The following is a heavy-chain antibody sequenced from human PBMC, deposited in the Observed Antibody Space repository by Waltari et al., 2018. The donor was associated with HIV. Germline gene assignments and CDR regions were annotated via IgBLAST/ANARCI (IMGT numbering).Heavy chain of an antibody. CDR2: ISSSGSLI. J-gene: IGHJ5*02. CDR1: GFTFSDYS. CDR3: ARDSRGTSWSLNWFDP. Sequence: EVQLVDSGGGLVKPGVSLRLSCAASGFTFSDYSMNWVRQSPGKGVEWFSSISSSGSLIYYADSVKGRFTISRDNAQNSMYLQMNNLRADDSAMYYCARDSRGTSWSLNWFDPWGQGTLVTVSS. D-gene: IGHD6-13*01. V-gene: IGHV3-21*02.